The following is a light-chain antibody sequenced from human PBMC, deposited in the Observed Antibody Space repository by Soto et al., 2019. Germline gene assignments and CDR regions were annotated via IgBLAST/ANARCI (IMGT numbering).Light chain of an antibody. J-gene: IGLJ1*01. V-gene: IGLV2-14*01. CDR2: EVT. CDR3: SSYTTSAPYV. Sequence: QSVLTQPSSVSGSPGQSITISCTGTSSDVGAYNFVSWYQHHPVRAPKLIIYEVTIRPSGVSNRFSGSKSGNTASLTISGLQAEDEADYYCSSYTTSAPYVFGSGTKVTVL. CDR1: SSDVGAYNF.